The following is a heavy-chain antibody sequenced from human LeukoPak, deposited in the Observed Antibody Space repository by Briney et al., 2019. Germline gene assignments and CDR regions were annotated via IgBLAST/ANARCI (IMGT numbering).Heavy chain of an antibody. CDR1: GYTFTGYY. D-gene: IGHD4-11*01. J-gene: IGHJ4*02. Sequence: ASVTVSCKASGYTFTGYYMHWVRQAPGQGLEWMGWINPNSGGTNHAQKFQGRVTMTRDTSISTAYMELSRLRSDDTAVYYCARDGTGDYSNYEFDYWGQGTLVTVSS. CDR3: ARDGTGDYSNYEFDY. V-gene: IGHV1-2*02. CDR2: INPNSGGT.